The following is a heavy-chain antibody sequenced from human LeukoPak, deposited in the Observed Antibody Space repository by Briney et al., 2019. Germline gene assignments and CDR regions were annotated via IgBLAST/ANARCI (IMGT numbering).Heavy chain of an antibody. D-gene: IGHD3-22*01. CDR1: GFSFGSYA. CDR3: ARDPYYYDSSGYWYFDY. V-gene: IGHV3-21*01. CDR2: ISSSSSYI. J-gene: IGHJ4*02. Sequence: GGSLRLSCAASGFSFGSYAMSWVRQAPGKGLEWVSSISSSSSYIYYADSVKGRFTISRDNAKNSLYLQMNSLRAEDTAVYYCARDPYYYDSSGYWYFDYWGQGTLVTVSS.